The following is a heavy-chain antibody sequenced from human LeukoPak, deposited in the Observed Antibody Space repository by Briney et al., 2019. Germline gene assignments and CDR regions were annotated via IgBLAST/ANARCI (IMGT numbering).Heavy chain of an antibody. CDR2: IYYSGST. D-gene: IGHD2-21*01. CDR3: ARVGKYCGGDCYSVKY. V-gene: IGHV4-30-4*08. Sequence: PSETLSLTCTVSGGSISSGDYYWSWIRQPPGKGLEWIGYIYYSGSTYYNPSLKSRVTTSVDTSKNQFSLKLSSVTAADTAVYYCARVGKYCGGDCYSVKYWGQGILVTVSS. CDR1: GGSISSGDYY. J-gene: IGHJ4*02.